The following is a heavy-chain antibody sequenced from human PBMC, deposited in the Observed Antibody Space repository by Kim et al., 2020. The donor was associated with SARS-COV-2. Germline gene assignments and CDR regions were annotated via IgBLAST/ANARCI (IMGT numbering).Heavy chain of an antibody. V-gene: IGHV4-59*13. Sequence: SETLSLTCTVSGGSISSYFWTWIRQPPGKGLEWIGYIYYSGNTNYNPSLKSRVTISVDTSKNQFSLKLSSVTAADTAVYYCARGGGAFDVWGQGTMVNVS. CDR1: GGSISSYF. J-gene: IGHJ3*01. D-gene: IGHD3-16*01. CDR3: ARGGGAFDV. CDR2: IYYSGNT.